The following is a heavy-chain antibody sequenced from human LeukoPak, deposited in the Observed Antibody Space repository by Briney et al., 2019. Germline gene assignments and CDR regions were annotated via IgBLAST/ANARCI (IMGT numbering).Heavy chain of an antibody. V-gene: IGHV1-46*01. Sequence: ASVKVSCKASGYTFTNYYLYWERQAPGQGPEWMGIINPSGGSTNYAQKFQGRVTMTRDTSTSTVYMELNNLRSEDTAVYYCARDGAAADRTFDYWGQGTLVTVSS. CDR2: INPSGGST. CDR1: GYTFTNYY. D-gene: IGHD6-13*01. CDR3: ARDGAAADRTFDY. J-gene: IGHJ4*02.